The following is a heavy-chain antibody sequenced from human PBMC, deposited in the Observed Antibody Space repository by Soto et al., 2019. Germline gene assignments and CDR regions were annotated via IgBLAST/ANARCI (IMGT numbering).Heavy chain of an antibody. CDR1: GYTFTGYY. Sequence: QVQLVQSGAEVKKPGASVKVSCKASGYTFTGYYMHWVRQAPGQGLEWMGWINPNSGGTNYAQKFQGWVTMTRDTSISTADMELSRLRSDDTAVYYCARVVGPTTYCSSTSCYRDDAFDIWGQGTMVTVSS. J-gene: IGHJ3*02. CDR3: ARVVGPTTYCSSTSCYRDDAFDI. V-gene: IGHV1-2*04. D-gene: IGHD2-2*01. CDR2: INPNSGGT.